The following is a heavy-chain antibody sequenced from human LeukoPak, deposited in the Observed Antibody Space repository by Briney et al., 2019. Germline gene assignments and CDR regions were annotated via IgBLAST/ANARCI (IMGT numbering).Heavy chain of an antibody. V-gene: IGHV3-33*06. CDR1: GFTFSSYG. J-gene: IGHJ4*02. Sequence: GGSLRLSCAASGFTFSSYGMHWVRQAPGKGLEWVAVIWYDGSNKYHADSVKGRFTISRDNSKNTLYLQMNSLRAEDTAVYYCAKERLGYCSGGSCYVFDYWGQGTLVTVSS. D-gene: IGHD2-15*01. CDR2: IWYDGSNK. CDR3: AKERLGYCSGGSCYVFDY.